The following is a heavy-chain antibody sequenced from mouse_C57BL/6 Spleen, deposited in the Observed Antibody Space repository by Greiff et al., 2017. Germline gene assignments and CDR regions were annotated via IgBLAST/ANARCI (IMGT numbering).Heavy chain of an antibody. CDR2: ISDGGSYT. CDR3: ARDPRDYHGPFDY. Sequence: VQLKESGGGLVKPGGSLKLSCAASGFTFSSYAMSWVRQTPEKRLEWVATISDGGSYTYYPDNVKGRFTISRDNTKNTLYLQMSHLKSEDTAMYYCARDPRDYHGPFDYWGQGTTLTVSS. V-gene: IGHV5-4*01. D-gene: IGHD1-1*01. CDR1: GFTFSSYA. J-gene: IGHJ2*01.